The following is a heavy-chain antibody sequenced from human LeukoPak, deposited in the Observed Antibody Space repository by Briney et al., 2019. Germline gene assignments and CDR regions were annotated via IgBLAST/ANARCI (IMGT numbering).Heavy chain of an antibody. CDR1: GFSLSISGVG. V-gene: IGHV2-5*01. J-gene: IGHJ3*02. CDR2: IYWNDDK. Sequence: GPTLVNPTQTLTLTCTFSGFSLSISGVGVGWIRQPPGKALEWLALIYWNDDKRYSPSLKSRLTITKDTSKNQVVLTMTNMDPVDTATYYCAHRIAVTDPVDAFDIWGQGTMVTVSS. CDR3: AHRIAVTDPVDAFDI. D-gene: IGHD6-19*01.